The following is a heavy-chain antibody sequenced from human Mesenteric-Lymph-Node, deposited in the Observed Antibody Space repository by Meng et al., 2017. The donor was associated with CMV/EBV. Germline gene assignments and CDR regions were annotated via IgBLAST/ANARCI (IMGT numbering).Heavy chain of an antibody. J-gene: IGHJ3*01. D-gene: IGHD6-19*01. V-gene: IGHV3-7*03. Sequence: GGSLRLSCAASGFTFSSYGMHWVRQAPGKGLEWVANIKQDGSEKYYVDSVKGRFTISRDNAKISLYLQMNSLRAEDTAFFYCAKDLRGGVAGTFQSFDLWGQGTLVTVSS. CDR2: IKQDGSEK. CDR1: GFTFSSYG. CDR3: AKDLRGGVAGTFQSFDL.